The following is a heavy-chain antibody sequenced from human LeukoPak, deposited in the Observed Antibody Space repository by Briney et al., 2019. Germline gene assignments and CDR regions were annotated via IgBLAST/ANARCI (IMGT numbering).Heavy chain of an antibody. V-gene: IGHV3-23*01. CDR3: ANDGLIGYTL. CDR2: ISGSGGST. J-gene: IGHJ4*02. D-gene: IGHD3-9*01. CDR1: GFTFSSYD. Sequence: PGGSLRLSCAASGFTFSSYDMSWVRQAPGKGLEWVSAISGSGGSTYYADSVKGRFTISRDNSKNTLYLQMNSLRAKDTAVYYCANDGLIGYTLWGQGTLVTVSS.